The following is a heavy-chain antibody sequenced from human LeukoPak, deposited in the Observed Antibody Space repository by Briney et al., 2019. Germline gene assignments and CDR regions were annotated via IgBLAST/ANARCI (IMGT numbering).Heavy chain of an antibody. V-gene: IGHV3-74*01. J-gene: IGHJ6*03. CDR1: GFTFSSYW. CDR3: AREDHPSWFGELLADYYMDV. Sequence: PGGSLRLSCAASGFTFSSYWMHWVRQAPGKGLVWVSRINSDGSSTSYADSVKGRFTISRDNAKNTLYLQMNSLRAEDTAVYYCAREDHPSWFGELLADYYMDVWGKGTTVTVSS. CDR2: INSDGSST. D-gene: IGHD3-10*01.